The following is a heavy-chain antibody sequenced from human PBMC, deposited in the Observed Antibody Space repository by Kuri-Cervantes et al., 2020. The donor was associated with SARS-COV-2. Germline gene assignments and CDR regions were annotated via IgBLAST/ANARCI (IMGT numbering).Heavy chain of an antibody. Sequence: GESLKISCAASGFTFSSYAMHWVRQAPGKGLEWVAVISYDRSNKYYADSVKGRFTISRDNSKNTLYLQMNSLRAEDTAVYYCARAFVVVVAAWRTGMDVWGQGTTVTVSS. CDR1: GFTFSSYA. D-gene: IGHD2-15*01. CDR2: ISYDRSNK. J-gene: IGHJ6*02. V-gene: IGHV3-30-3*01. CDR3: ARAFVVVVAAWRTGMDV.